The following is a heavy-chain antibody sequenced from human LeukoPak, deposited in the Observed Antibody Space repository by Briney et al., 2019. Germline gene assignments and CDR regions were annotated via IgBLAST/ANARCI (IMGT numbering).Heavy chain of an antibody. D-gene: IGHD5-18*01. V-gene: IGHV3-48*03. CDR1: GFTLSNYE. CDR3: AAMDRYWYFDL. CDR2: ISSSGDTR. Sequence: QPGGSLRLSCAASGFTLSNYEVTWVRQAPGKGLECISYISSSGDTRYYTDSVKGRFTISRDSARNSVGLQMNSLRAGDTAVYYCAAMDRYWYFDLWGRGTLVTVSS. J-gene: IGHJ2*01.